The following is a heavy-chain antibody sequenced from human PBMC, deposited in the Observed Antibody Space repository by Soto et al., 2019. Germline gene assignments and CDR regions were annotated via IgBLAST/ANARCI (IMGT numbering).Heavy chain of an antibody. CDR2: ISSRSSTI. CDR3: ARDKAVCSSTTCYYGPLDY. V-gene: IGHV3-48*02. CDR1: GFTFNNYN. D-gene: IGHD2-2*01. Sequence: PGGSLRLSCAASGFTFNNYNMNWVRQAPGKGLEWVAYISSRSSTIFYADSVKGRFTISRDNAKNSLYLQMTSLRDEDTAMYYCARDKAVCSSTTCYYGPLDYWGQGTLVTVSS. J-gene: IGHJ4*02.